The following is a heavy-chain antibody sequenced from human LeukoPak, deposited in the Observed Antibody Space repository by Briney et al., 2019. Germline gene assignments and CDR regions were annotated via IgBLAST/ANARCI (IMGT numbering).Heavy chain of an antibody. CDR1: GFTFSGSA. V-gene: IGHV3-73*01. D-gene: IGHD1-1*01. CDR3: SSGLSVRRSNNTPVDY. J-gene: IGHJ4*02. CDR2: IRTKANNYAT. Sequence: GGSLRLSCTASGFTFSGSAMRWVRQASGKGLEWVGRIRTKANNYATVYAASVKGRFTISRDDSKNTAYLQMNSLKTEDTAVYYCSSGLSVRRSNNTPVDYWGQGTLVTVSS.